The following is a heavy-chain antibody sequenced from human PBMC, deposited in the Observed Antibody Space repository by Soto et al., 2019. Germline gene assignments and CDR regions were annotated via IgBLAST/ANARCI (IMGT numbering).Heavy chain of an antibody. CDR1: GFTVSSNY. D-gene: IGHD6-13*01. V-gene: IGHV3-53*01. CDR3: ARARDSSSCLDY. Sequence: GGSLRLSCAASGFTVSSNYMSWVRQAPGKGLEWVSVIYSGGSTYYADSVKGRFTIARDNSNNTLYLQMNSLRAEDTAVYYCARARDSSSCLDYWGQGTLVTVSS. J-gene: IGHJ4*02. CDR2: IYSGGST.